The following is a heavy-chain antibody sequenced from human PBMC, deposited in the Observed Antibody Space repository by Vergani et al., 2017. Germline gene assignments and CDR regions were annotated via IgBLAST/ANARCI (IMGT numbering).Heavy chain of an antibody. CDR1: GFTFSSYA. CDR2: ICSNGGST. Sequence: EVQLVESGGGLVQPGGSLRLSCAASGFTFSSYAMHWVRQAPGKGLEYVSAICSNGGSTYYANSVKGRFTISRDNSKNTLYLQMGSLRAEDMAVYYCARGTPAGYWGQGTLVTVSS. J-gene: IGHJ4*02. CDR3: ARGTPAGY. D-gene: IGHD2-15*01. V-gene: IGHV3-64*01.